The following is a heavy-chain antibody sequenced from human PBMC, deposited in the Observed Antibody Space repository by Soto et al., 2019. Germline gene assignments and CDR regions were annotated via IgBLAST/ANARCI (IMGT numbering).Heavy chain of an antibody. CDR1: GYTFTSYA. Sequence: QVQLVQSGAEVKKPGASVKVSCKASGYTFTSYAMHWVRQAPGQRLEWMGWINAGNGNTKYSQKFQGRVTITRDTSASTAYMELSSLRSEDTAVYYCARDVGYYYGSGSYYNWFDPWGQGTLVTVSS. V-gene: IGHV1-3*01. CDR2: INAGNGNT. D-gene: IGHD3-10*01. CDR3: ARDVGYYYGSGSYYNWFDP. J-gene: IGHJ5*02.